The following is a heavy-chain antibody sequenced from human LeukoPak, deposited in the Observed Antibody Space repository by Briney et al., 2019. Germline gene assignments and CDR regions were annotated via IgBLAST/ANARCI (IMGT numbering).Heavy chain of an antibody. D-gene: IGHD3-22*01. CDR2: ISSSGSTI. CDR3: ARSQGYYDSSGYYIR. CDR1: GFTFSSYE. V-gene: IGHV3-48*03. Sequence: GGSLRLSCAASGFTFSSYEMNWVRQAPGKGLELVSYISSSGSTIYYADSVKGRFTISRDNAKNSLYLQMNSLRAEDTAVYYCARSQGYYDSSGYYIRWGQGTLVTVSS. J-gene: IGHJ4*02.